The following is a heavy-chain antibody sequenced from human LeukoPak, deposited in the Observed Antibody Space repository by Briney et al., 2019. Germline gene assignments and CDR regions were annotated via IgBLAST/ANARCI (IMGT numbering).Heavy chain of an antibody. Sequence: SETLSLTCAVYGGSFSGCYWSWIRQPPGKGLEWIGEINHSGSTNYNPSLKSRVTISVDTSKNQFSLKLSSVTAADTAVYYCARLMYSRGYFDYWGQGTLVTVSS. J-gene: IGHJ4*02. V-gene: IGHV4-34*01. D-gene: IGHD2-21*01. CDR2: INHSGST. CDR3: ARLMYSRGYFDY. CDR1: GGSFSGCY.